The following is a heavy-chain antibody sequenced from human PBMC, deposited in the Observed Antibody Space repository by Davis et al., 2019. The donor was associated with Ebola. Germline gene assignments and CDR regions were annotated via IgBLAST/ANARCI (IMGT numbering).Heavy chain of an antibody. CDR1: GFSLSNARMG. CDR3: ARVHKGWFRELFKADYYYGMDV. CDR2: IFSNDEK. Sequence: SGPTLVKPTETLTLTCTVSGFSLSNARMGVSWIRQPPGKALEWLAHIFSNDEKSYSTSLKSRLTISKDTSKSQVVLTMTNMDPVDTATYYCARVHKGWFRELFKADYYYGMDVWGQGTTVTVSS. D-gene: IGHD3-10*01. V-gene: IGHV2-26*01. J-gene: IGHJ6*02.